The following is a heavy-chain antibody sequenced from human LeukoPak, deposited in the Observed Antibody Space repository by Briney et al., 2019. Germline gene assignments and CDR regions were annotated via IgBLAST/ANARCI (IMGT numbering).Heavy chain of an antibody. Sequence: ASVKVSCKASGYTFTGNYMHWVRQAPGQGLGWMGRINPNSGGTNYAQKFQGRVTMTRDTSISTAYMELSRLRSDDTAVYYCAREVGIRGHFDYWGRGTPVTVSS. CDR3: AREVGIRGHFDY. CDR1: GYTFTGNY. D-gene: IGHD1-26*01. V-gene: IGHV1-2*06. J-gene: IGHJ4*02. CDR2: INPNSGGT.